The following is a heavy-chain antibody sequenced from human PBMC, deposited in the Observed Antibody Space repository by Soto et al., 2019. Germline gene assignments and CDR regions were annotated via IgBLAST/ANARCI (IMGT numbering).Heavy chain of an antibody. Sequence: SETLSLTCAVSGGPFSGYYWSWIRQPPRKGLEWIGAFNHSGSTNYHPSLKSRVTISVDTAKNQFSLKLSSVTAADTAVYYWAREGPYYDFWSGYYSDYYMDVWGKGTTVTVSS. CDR1: GGPFSGYY. J-gene: IGHJ6*03. V-gene: IGHV4-34*01. CDR2: FNHSGST. CDR3: AREGPYYDFWSGYYSDYYMDV. D-gene: IGHD3-3*01.